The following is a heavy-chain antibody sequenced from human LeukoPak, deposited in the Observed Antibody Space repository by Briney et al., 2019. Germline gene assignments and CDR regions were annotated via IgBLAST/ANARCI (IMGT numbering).Heavy chain of an antibody. Sequence: AAVKVSCKASGYTFTGYYMHWVRQAPGQGLEWMGWINPNSGGTNYAQKFQGWVTMTRDTSISTAYMELSRLRSDDTAVYYCARGGYSYGYMLRSNFDYWGQGTLVTVSS. CDR1: GYTFTGYY. J-gene: IGHJ4*02. CDR3: ARGGYSYGYMLRSNFDY. V-gene: IGHV1-2*04. CDR2: INPNSGGT. D-gene: IGHD5-18*01.